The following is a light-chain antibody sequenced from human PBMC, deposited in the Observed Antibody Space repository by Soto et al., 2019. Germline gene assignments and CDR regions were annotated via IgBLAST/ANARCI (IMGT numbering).Light chain of an antibody. CDR2: EVS. CDR1: SSDVGGYNY. CDR3: SSYTTSSTHWV. Sequence: QSVLTQPASVSGSPGQSITISCTGTSSDVGGYNYVSWYQQHPSKAPKLMIYEVSNRPSGVSNRFSGSKSGNTASLTISGLQAEDEADYYCSSYTTSSTHWVFGGGTKVTVL. V-gene: IGLV2-14*01. J-gene: IGLJ3*02.